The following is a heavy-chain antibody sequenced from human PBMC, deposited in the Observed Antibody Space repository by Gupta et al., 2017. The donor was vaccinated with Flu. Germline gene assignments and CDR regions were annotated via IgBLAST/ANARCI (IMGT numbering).Heavy chain of an antibody. CDR2: IYYSGST. D-gene: IGHD3-9*01. J-gene: IGHJ4*02. CDR1: GGSISSYY. CDR3: ASLNILTGYYPFDY. V-gene: IGHV4-59*01. Sequence: QVQLQESGPGLVKPSETLSLTCTVSGGSISSYYWSWIRQPPGKGLEWIGYIYYSGSTNYNPSLKSRVTISVDTSKNQFSLKLSSVTAADTAVYYCASLNILTGYYPFDYWGQGTLVTVSS.